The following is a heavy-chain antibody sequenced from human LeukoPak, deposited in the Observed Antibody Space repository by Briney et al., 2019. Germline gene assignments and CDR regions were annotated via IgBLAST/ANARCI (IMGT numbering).Heavy chain of an antibody. D-gene: IGHD3-3*01. Sequence: TETLSLTCTVSGYSITSGYFWGWRQQPAQKLLELIWTIYHGGSSYSHPSLQSRVTISVDTSKNQFSLKLISMTAADTAVYYCARLPGDFWSAYYADSWGQGTLVTVSS. CDR3: ARLPGDFWSAYYADS. V-gene: IGHV4-38-2*02. J-gene: IGHJ4*02. CDR1: GYSITSGYF. CDR2: IYHGGSS.